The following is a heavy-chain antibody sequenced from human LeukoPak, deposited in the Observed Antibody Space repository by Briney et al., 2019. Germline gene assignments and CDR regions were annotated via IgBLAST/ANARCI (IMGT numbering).Heavy chain of an antibody. CDR1: GYTFTSYA. D-gene: IGHD2-2*01. Sequence: ASVKVSCKASGYTFTSYAMNWVRQAPGQGLEWMGWLNTNTGNPTYAQGFTGRFVFSLDTSVSTAYLQISSLKAEDTAVYYCARVGCSSTSCRYEPYLDYWGQGTLVTVSS. J-gene: IGHJ4*02. V-gene: IGHV7-4-1*02. CDR3: ARVGCSSTSCRYEPYLDY. CDR2: LNTNTGNP.